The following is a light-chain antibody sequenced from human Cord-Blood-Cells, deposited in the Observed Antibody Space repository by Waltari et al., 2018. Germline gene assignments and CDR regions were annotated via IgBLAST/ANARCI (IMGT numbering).Light chain of an antibody. CDR3: SSYTSSSTPHVV. CDR2: DVS. V-gene: IGLV2-14*01. J-gene: IGLJ2*01. Sequence: QSALTQPASVSGSPGQSIPISCTGTSSDVGGYNYVPWYQQHPGKAPKLMIYDVSNRPSGVSNRFSGSKSGNTASLTISGLQAEDEADYYCSSYTSSSTPHVVFGGGTKLTVL. CDR1: SSDVGGYNY.